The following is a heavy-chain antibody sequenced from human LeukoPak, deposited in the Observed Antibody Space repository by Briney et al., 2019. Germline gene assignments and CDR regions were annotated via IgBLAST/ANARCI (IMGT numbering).Heavy chain of an antibody. D-gene: IGHD3-22*01. V-gene: IGHV3-33*01. Sequence: GRSLRLSCAASGFTFSSYGMHWVRQAPGKGLEWVAVIWYDGSNKYYADSVKGRFTISRDNSKNTLYQQMNSLRAEDTAVYYCARSGTYDSSGYSEYWGQGTLVTVSS. CDR1: GFTFSSYG. CDR2: IWYDGSNK. CDR3: ARSGTYDSSGYSEY. J-gene: IGHJ4*02.